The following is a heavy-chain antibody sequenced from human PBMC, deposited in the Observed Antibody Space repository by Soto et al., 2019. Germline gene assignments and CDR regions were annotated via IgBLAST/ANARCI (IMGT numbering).Heavy chain of an antibody. D-gene: IGHD4-17*01. CDR3: AGDSGRSDYAFDF. J-gene: IGHJ4*02. V-gene: IGHV1-69*08. Sequence: QVQLVQSGAEVKKPGSSVTVSCKASGGPVSSYTLSWVRQAPGQGLEWMGRIIPILGRASYAGKFQGRVMITANKSTSTAYMDLSSLKSEDTALYFCAGDSGRSDYAFDFWGQGTLVTVSS. CDR2: IIPILGRA. CDR1: GGPVSSYT.